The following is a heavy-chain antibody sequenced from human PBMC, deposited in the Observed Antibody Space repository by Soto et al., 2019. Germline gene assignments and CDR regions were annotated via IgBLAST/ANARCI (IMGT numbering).Heavy chain of an antibody. CDR2: INHSGST. Sequence: SETLSLTCAVYGGSFSGYYWSWIRQPPGKGLEWIGEINHSGSTNYNPSLKSRVTISVDTSKNQFSLKLSSVTAADTAVYYCARGRRGYSYGYLGSPPEEEKEPIDYWGQGTLVTVSS. D-gene: IGHD5-18*01. CDR1: GGSFSGYY. J-gene: IGHJ4*02. CDR3: ARGRRGYSYGYLGSPPEEEKEPIDY. V-gene: IGHV4-34*01.